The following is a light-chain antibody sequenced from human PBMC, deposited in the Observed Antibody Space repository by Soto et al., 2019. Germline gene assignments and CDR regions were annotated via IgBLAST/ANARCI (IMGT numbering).Light chain of an antibody. CDR2: DAT. Sequence: QSALTQPASVSGSPGQSITISCTGTSSDVGGYNYVSWYQQQPGKAPKFMIYDATNRPSGVSNRFSGSKSGNTASLTISGLQAEDEAYYYCCSYTTSNTRQIVFGTGTKVTVL. CDR3: CSYTTSNTRQIV. V-gene: IGLV2-14*01. CDR1: SSDVGGYNY. J-gene: IGLJ1*01.